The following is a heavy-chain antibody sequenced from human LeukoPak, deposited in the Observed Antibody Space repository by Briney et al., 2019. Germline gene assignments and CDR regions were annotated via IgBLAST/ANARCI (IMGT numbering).Heavy chain of an antibody. CDR3: ARYYPGFDY. CDR2: INQDGTEK. V-gene: IGHV3-7*05. J-gene: IGHJ4*02. CDR1: GFTFTSNW. Sequence: GGSLRLSCSASGFTFTSNWMSWVRQSPGKGLEWVANINQDGTEKYYVDSVKGRFTISRDSAKNSLYLQMNSLRAEDTAVYYCARYYPGFDYWGRGTLVTVSS. D-gene: IGHD1-26*01.